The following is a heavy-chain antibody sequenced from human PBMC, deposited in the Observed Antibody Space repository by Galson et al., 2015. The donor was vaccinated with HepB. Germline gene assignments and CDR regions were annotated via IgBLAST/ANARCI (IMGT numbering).Heavy chain of an antibody. V-gene: IGHV1-69*04. Sequence: SVKVSCKASGGTFGSYAISWVRQAPGQGLEWMGIINPSGGSTSYAQKFQGRVTITADKSTSTAYMELSSLRSEDTAVYYCARLYDSSGYYSRGGYYYYGMDVWGQGTTVTVSS. D-gene: IGHD3-22*01. CDR2: INPSGGST. CDR1: GGTFGSYA. CDR3: ARLYDSSGYYSRGGYYYYGMDV. J-gene: IGHJ6*02.